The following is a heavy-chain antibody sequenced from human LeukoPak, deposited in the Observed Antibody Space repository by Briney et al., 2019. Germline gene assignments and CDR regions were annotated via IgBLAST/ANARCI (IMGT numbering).Heavy chain of an antibody. CDR3: AREAGSWYPVGYFDY. CDR1: GGTFSSYA. D-gene: IGHD6-13*01. V-gene: IGHV1-69*13. CDR2: IIPIFGTA. Sequence: SVKVSCTASGGTFSSYAISWVRQAPGQGLEWMGGIIPIFGTANYAQKFQGRVTITADESTSTAYMELSSLRSEDTAVYYCAREAGSWYPVGYFDYWGQGTLVTVSS. J-gene: IGHJ4*02.